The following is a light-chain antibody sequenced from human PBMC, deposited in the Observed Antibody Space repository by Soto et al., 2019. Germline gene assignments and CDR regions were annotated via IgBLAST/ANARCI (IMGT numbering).Light chain of an antibody. CDR1: QSLSSS. Sequence: EIVMTQSPATLSVSPGEGSTLSCRASQSLSSSLAWYQQKPGQAPRLLIYGASTRATGIPARFSGSGSGTEFTLTISSLQSEDFAVYYCQQYKNWPPITFGQGTRLEIK. J-gene: IGKJ5*01. CDR3: QQYKNWPPIT. CDR2: GAS. V-gene: IGKV3-15*01.